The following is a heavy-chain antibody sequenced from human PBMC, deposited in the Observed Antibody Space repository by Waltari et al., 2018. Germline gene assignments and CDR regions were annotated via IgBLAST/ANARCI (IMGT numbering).Heavy chain of an antibody. Sequence: QVQLVESGGGVVQPGGSLRLSCAASGFTFRSYGMHWVRQAPGKGLEWVAFIRYDGSNKYYADSVKGRFTISRDNSKNTLYLQMNSLRAEDTAVYYCARGKSRESNYRWGWFDPWGQGTLVTVSS. D-gene: IGHD1-26*01. CDR2: IRYDGSNK. CDR1: GFTFRSYG. J-gene: IGHJ5*02. V-gene: IGHV3-30*02. CDR3: ARGKSRESNYRWGWFDP.